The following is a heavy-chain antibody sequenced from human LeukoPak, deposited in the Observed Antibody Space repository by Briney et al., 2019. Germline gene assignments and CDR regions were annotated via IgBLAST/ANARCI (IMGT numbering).Heavy chain of an antibody. CDR2: ISAYNGNT. J-gene: IGHJ6*03. D-gene: IGHD3-9*01. V-gene: IGHV1-18*01. CDR3: ARVYSSNYDILTGYYNGYYYYMDV. Sequence: ASVKVSCKASGYTFTSYGISWVRQAPGQGLEWMGWISAYNGNTNYAQKLQGRVTMTTDTSTSTAYMELRSLRSDDTAVYYCARVYSSNYDILTGYYNGYYYYMDVWGKGTTVTVSS. CDR1: GYTFTSYG.